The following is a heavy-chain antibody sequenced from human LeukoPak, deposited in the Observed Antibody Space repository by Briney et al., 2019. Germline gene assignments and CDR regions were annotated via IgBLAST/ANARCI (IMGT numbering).Heavy chain of an antibody. D-gene: IGHD2-8*01. CDR3: ATDSRYCTNGVCYNIPIDS. Sequence: ASVKISCKVSGYTFTDYYMHWVQQAPGKGLEWMGLVDPEVGETIYAEKFQGRVTITADTSTDTAYMELSSLRSEDTAVYYCATDSRYCTNGVCYNIPIDSWGQGTLVTVSS. J-gene: IGHJ4*02. V-gene: IGHV1-69-2*01. CDR2: VDPEVGET. CDR1: GYTFTDYY.